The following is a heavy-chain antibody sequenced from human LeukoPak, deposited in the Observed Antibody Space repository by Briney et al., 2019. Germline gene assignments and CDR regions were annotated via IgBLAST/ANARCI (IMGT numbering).Heavy chain of an antibody. V-gene: IGHV1-46*01. CDR3: ARECYDSSGYYSGWFDP. J-gene: IGHJ5*02. Sequence: ASVKVSCKASGYTFTSYYMHWVRQAPGQGLEWMGIINPSGGSTSYAQEFQGRVTMTRDTSTSTVYMELSSLRSEDTAVYYCARECYDSSGYYSGWFDPWGQGTLVTVSS. CDR1: GYTFTSYY. D-gene: IGHD3-22*01. CDR2: INPSGGST.